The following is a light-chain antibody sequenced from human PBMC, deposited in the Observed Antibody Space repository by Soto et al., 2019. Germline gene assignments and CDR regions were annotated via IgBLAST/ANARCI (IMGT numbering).Light chain of an antibody. CDR2: AAS. CDR1: QSTNNY. J-gene: IGKJ4*01. CDR3: QQSYGTPLT. Sequence: DIQMTQSPSSLSASVGDRVTITCRASQSTNNYLNWYQQKQGKAPKLLIYAASSLQSGVPSRFSGSGSGADFTLTISSLQPEDFATYDCQQSYGTPLTFGGGTKVEI. V-gene: IGKV1-39*01.